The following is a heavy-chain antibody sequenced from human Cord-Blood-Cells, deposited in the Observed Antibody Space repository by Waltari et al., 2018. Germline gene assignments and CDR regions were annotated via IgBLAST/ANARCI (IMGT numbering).Heavy chain of an antibody. Sequence: QVQLQESGPGLVKPSGTLSLTCAVSGGSLSSSNWWSWVRQPPGKGLEWIGEIDHSGRTNYNPALKSRVTISVDKSKNQFYMKLSSVSAADTAVYYCARGDSSSWNPILAPWGRGTLVTVSS. CDR3: ARGDSSSWNPILAP. D-gene: IGHD6-13*01. CDR1: GGSLSSSNW. V-gene: IGHV4-4*02. CDR2: IDHSGRT. J-gene: IGHJ2*01.